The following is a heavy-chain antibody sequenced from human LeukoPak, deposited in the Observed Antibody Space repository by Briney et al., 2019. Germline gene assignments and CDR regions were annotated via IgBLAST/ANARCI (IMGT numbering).Heavy chain of an antibody. CDR1: GFTFSDFA. V-gene: IGHV3-23*01. D-gene: IGHD3-10*01. CDR3: ATDLYGSAISPFDY. Sequence: GGSLRLSCTASGFTFSDFAMSWVRQAPGKGLEWVSGITGSGGSISYADSVRGRFTISRDDSKNTLILHMNNLRAEDTAVYYCATDLYGSAISPFDYWGQGTLVTVPS. J-gene: IGHJ4*02. CDR2: ITGSGGSI.